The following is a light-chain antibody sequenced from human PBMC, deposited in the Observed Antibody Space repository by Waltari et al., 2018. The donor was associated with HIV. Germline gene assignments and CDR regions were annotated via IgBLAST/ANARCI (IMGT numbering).Light chain of an antibody. J-gene: IGKJ2*01. CDR3: QQYSGIPYT. Sequence: DIVMTQSPDSLVVSLGERATINCKSSESVLKSSSYRNYLAWYQQKPGQRPKFLIYWASIRKSGVPDRFSASGSGTDFTHTSTYLQAEDVAIYYCQQYSGIPYTFGQGTKLEIK. CDR1: ESVLKSSSYRNY. CDR2: WAS. V-gene: IGKV4-1*01.